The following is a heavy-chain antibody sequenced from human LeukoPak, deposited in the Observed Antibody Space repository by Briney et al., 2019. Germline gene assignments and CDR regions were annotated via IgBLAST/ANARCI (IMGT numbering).Heavy chain of an antibody. CDR3: AKDFMPYCGGDCYSKDY. CDR2: IYSGGST. V-gene: IGHV3-53*05. D-gene: IGHD2-21*02. J-gene: IGHJ4*02. CDR1: GFTVSSNY. Sequence: GGSLRLSCAASGFTVSSNYMSWVRQAPGKGLEWVSVIYSGGSTYYADSVKGRFTISRDNSKNTLYLQMNSLRAEDTAVYYCAKDFMPYCGGDCYSKDYWGQGTLVTVSS.